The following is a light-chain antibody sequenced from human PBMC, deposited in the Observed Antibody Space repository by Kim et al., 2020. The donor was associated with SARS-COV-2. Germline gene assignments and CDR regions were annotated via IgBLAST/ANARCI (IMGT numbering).Light chain of an antibody. CDR1: HNIDTY. Sequence: PGVRATRSCRARHNIDTYLALYQQKPGQAPRLLVYDAANRATGVPDRFSGSGSGTDFTLTISSLEPEDFSIYYCQQRNSWPPAVTFGGGTKVDIK. J-gene: IGKJ4*01. CDR3: QQRNSWPPAVT. V-gene: IGKV3-11*01. CDR2: DAA.